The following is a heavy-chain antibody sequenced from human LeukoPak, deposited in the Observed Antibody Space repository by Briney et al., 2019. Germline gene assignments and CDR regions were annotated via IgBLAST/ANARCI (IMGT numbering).Heavy chain of an antibody. Sequence: SETLSLTCTVSRGSISSYYWSWIRQPAGKGLEWIGRIYTSGSTNYNPPLTRRATMSVDTSKNQFSLKLSSVTAADTAVYYCARDVRLKYDAFDIWGQGTMVTVSS. J-gene: IGHJ3*02. V-gene: IGHV4-4*07. CDR1: RGSISSYY. CDR2: IYTSGST. CDR3: ARDVRLKYDAFDI. D-gene: IGHD1-1*01.